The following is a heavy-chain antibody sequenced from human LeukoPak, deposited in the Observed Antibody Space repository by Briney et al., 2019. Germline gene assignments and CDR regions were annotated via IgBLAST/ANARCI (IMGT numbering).Heavy chain of an antibody. Sequence: SETLSLTCTVSGGSISSYYWSWIRQPPGKGLEWIGYIYYSGGTNYNPSLKSRVTISVDTSKNQFSLKLSSVTAADTAVYYCARASRWLRTLFDYWGQGTLVTVSS. V-gene: IGHV4-59*01. D-gene: IGHD5-24*01. CDR2: IYYSGGT. CDR1: GGSISSYY. CDR3: ARASRWLRTLFDY. J-gene: IGHJ4*02.